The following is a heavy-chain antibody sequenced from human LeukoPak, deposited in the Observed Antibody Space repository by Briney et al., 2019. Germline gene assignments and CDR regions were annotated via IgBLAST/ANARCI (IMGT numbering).Heavy chain of an antibody. J-gene: IGHJ4*02. D-gene: IGHD2-2*01. CDR1: GYSFTNFW. CDR3: ARGAPALDS. V-gene: IGHV5-51*01. Sequence: GESLKISCKGSGYSFTNFWIGWVRQMPGRGLEWMGIIYPGDSDTRYSPSFQGHVTISADRSISTTYLQWNSLKASDTAMYYCARGAPALDSWGQGTLVTVSS. CDR2: IYPGDSDT.